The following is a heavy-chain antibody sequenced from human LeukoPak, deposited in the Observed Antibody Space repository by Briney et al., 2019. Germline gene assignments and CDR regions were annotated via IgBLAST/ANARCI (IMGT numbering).Heavy chain of an antibody. CDR1: GFTFSFYS. V-gene: IGHV3-21*01. CDR3: ARDGDTSMVTDY. CDR2: ISRSSSYI. Sequence: GGSLRLSCVASGFTFSFYSMNWVRQAPGKGLEWVSSISRSSSYIHYADSVRGRFTISRDNAKNSLYLQMNSLRAEDTAVYYCARDGDTSMVTDYWRQGTLVTVSS. D-gene: IGHD5-18*01. J-gene: IGHJ4*02.